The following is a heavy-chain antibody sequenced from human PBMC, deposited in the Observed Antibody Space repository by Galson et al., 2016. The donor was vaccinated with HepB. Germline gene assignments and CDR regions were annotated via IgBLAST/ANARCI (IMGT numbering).Heavy chain of an antibody. CDR2: VSGSGDST. CDR3: AKEGVRLTSGWQFDY. CDR1: RFIFRFPFRDYA. Sequence: SLRLSCAASRFIFRFPFRDYAMSWVRKAPGKGLEWVSVVSGSGDSTAYADSVKGRFIISRDNSRNTVYLQMNSLRAEDTAVYYCAKEGVRLTSGWQFDYWGQGTLVTVSS. V-gene: IGHV3-23*01. J-gene: IGHJ4*02. D-gene: IGHD6-19*01.